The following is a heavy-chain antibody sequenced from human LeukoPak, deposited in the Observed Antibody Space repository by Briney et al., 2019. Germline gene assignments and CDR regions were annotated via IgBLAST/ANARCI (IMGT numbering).Heavy chain of an antibody. CDR2: IYYSGST. CDR3: ARQLRYFDWSHFDY. CDR1: GGPISSSSYY. D-gene: IGHD3-9*01. J-gene: IGHJ4*02. Sequence: PSETLSLTCTVSGGPISSSSYYWGWIRQPPGKGLEWIGSIYYSGSTYYNPSLKSRVTISVDTSKNQFSLKLSSVTAADTAVYYCARQLRYFDWSHFDYWGQGTLVTVSS. V-gene: IGHV4-39*01.